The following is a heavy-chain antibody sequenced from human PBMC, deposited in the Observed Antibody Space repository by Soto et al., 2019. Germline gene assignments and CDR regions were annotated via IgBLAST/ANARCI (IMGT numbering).Heavy chain of an antibody. CDR1: GFTFSNYA. Sequence: GGSLRLSCAASGFTFSNYAMCWVRQAPGKGLEWVSVISASGGSTYYADSVKGRFTISRDNSKNTLYVQMNSLRAEDTAVYYCAKDVRLGELPYGGVFDYWGQGTLVTVSS. J-gene: IGHJ4*02. D-gene: IGHD3-16*01. CDR3: AKDVRLGELPYGGVFDY. CDR2: ISASGGST. V-gene: IGHV3-23*01.